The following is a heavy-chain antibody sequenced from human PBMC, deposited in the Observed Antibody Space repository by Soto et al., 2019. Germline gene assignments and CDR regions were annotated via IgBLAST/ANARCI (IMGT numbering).Heavy chain of an antibody. D-gene: IGHD3-3*01. CDR3: ARVPQGDFWSGYFRYYYYYMDV. CDR1: GFTFSNYW. CDR2: IKQDGSEK. Sequence: GGSLRLSCEVSGFTFSNYWMSWVRQAPGKGLEWVADIKQDGSEKNYVDSVKGRFTISRDNAKNSLYLQMNSLRAEDTAGYYCARVPQGDFWSGYFRYYYYYMDVWGKGTTVTVSS. V-gene: IGHV3-7*01. J-gene: IGHJ6*03.